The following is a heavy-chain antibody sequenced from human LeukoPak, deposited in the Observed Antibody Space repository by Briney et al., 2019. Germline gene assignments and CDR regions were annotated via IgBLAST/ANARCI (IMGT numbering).Heavy chain of an antibody. Sequence: PSETLSLTCTVSGGSISSYYWSWIRQPPGKGLEWIGYIYYSGSTNYNPSLKSRVTISVDTSKNQFSLKLSSVTAADTAVYYCARDRGDGYPWYFDLWGRGTLVTVSS. CDR3: ARDRGDGYPWYFDL. D-gene: IGHD5-24*01. V-gene: IGHV4-59*01. J-gene: IGHJ2*01. CDR2: IYYSGST. CDR1: GGSISSYY.